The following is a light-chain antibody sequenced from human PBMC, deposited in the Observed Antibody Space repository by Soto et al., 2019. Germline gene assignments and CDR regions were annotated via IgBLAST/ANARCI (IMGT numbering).Light chain of an antibody. J-gene: IGLJ1*01. Sequence: SYELAQPPSVSVAPGQTATITCGGDNIGRKSVHWYQQKPGQAPVLVVSDDNDRPSGIPERFSASNSGNTATLTVSRVEAGDEADYYCQVWDTNSEHRFYVFGNGTKVTVL. CDR2: DDN. CDR1: NIGRKS. CDR3: QVWDTNSEHRFYV. V-gene: IGLV3-21*02.